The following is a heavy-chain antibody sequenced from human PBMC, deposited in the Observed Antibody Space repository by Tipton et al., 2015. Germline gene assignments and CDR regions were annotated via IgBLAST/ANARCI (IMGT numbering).Heavy chain of an antibody. CDR3: ARSGYTYGMDV. Sequence: TLSLTCSVSGGSLSSGGFSWSWIRQPPGKGLEWIGYIYQGGSTYCNPSLKSRVTMSVDRPKNQFSLKLTSVTAADTAVYYCARSGYTYGMDVWGQGTTVTVSS. V-gene: IGHV4-30-2*01. CDR2: IYQGGST. CDR1: GGSLSSGGFS. D-gene: IGHD5-12*01. J-gene: IGHJ6*02.